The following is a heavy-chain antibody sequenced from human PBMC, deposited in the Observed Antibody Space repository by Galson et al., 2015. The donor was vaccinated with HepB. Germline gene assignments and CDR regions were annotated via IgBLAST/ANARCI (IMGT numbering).Heavy chain of an antibody. J-gene: IGHJ3*02. CDR2: IYSGGRT. D-gene: IGHD5-18*01. Sequence: SLRLSCAASGFTVSSYYMSWVRQAPGKGLEWVSVIYSGGRTYYADAVKGRFTISRDNSKNTLYLQMNSLRAEETAVYYCATGYSYGTGAFDIWGQATIVTVSS. V-gene: IGHV3-53*01. CDR3: ATGYSYGTGAFDI. CDR1: GFTVSSYY.